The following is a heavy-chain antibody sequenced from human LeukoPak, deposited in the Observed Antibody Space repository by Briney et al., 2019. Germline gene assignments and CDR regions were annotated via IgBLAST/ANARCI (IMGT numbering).Heavy chain of an antibody. D-gene: IGHD1-14*01. V-gene: IGHV4-59*01. CDR3: ARAPEATGGWFDP. CDR2: IYYSGST. Sequence: SETLSLTCTVSGGSISSYYWSWIRQPPGKGLEWIGYIYYSGSTNYNPSLKSRATISVDTPKNQFSLKLSSVIAADTAVYYCARAPEATGGWFDPWGQGTLVTVSS. CDR1: GGSISSYY. J-gene: IGHJ5*02.